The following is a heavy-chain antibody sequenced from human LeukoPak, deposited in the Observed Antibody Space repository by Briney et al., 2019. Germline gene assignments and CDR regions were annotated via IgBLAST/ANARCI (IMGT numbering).Heavy chain of an antibody. Sequence: GGSLRLSCAASGFTFSSYAMSWVRHAPGEGLEWVSAISDSGGTTYYADSVKGRFTISRDNAKNTLYLQMNSLRAEDTAVYYCARGYCRGGSCYSGDAFDIWGQGTMVTVSS. CDR3: ARGYCRGGSCYSGDAFDI. V-gene: IGHV3-23*01. J-gene: IGHJ3*02. CDR2: ISDSGGTT. CDR1: GFTFSSYA. D-gene: IGHD2-15*01.